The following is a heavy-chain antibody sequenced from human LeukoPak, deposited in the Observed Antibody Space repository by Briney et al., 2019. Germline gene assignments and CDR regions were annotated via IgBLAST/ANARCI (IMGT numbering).Heavy chain of an antibody. CDR1: GFTFSSTT. CDR2: ITAIDGRT. D-gene: IGHD6-13*01. V-gene: IGHV3-23*01. Sequence: GGSLRLSCVASGFTFSSTTMGWVRQAPGRGLEWVSSITAIDGRTYYTDSVRGRFTISRDNSKNTVYLQLNSLRAGDTAIYYCTKDRRGPAAGTWYFDSWGQGTLVTVSS. J-gene: IGHJ4*02. CDR3: TKDRRGPAAGTWYFDS.